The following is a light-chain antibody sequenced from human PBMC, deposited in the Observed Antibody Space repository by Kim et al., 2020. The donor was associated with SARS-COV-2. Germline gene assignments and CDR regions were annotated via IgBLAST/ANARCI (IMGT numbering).Light chain of an antibody. CDR2: DAS. V-gene: IGKV3-11*01. J-gene: IGKJ4*01. CDR3: QQRYRWLT. CDR1: QSIGSY. Sequence: VLTQSPATLSLSPGERAILSCRASQSIGSYLAWYQQKVGQAPRLLIYDASNRATDIPARFSGSGSGTDFTLTISSLEPEDFAVYYCQQRYRWLTFGGGTKVGIK.